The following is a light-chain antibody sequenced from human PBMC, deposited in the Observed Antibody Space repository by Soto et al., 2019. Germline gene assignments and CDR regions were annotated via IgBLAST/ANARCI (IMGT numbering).Light chain of an antibody. J-gene: IGLJ1*01. V-gene: IGLV2-14*01. CDR1: SSDVGGYNY. Sequence: QSALTQPASVSGSPGQSTTISCTGTSSDVGGYNYVSWYQQHPGKAPNLMIYDVSNRPSGVSNRFSGSKSGNTASLTISGLQAEDEADYYCSSYTSSSTPLVFGTGTKVT. CDR2: DVS. CDR3: SSYTSSSTPLV.